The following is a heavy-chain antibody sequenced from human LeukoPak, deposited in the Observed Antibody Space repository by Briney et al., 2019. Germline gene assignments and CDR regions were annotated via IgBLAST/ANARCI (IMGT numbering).Heavy chain of an antibody. D-gene: IGHD1-26*01. V-gene: IGHV3-30-3*01. Sequence: GGSLRLSCAASGFTFSSYAMHWVRQAPGKGLEWVAVISYDGSNKYYADSVKGRFTISRDNSKNTLYLQMNSLRAEDTAVYYCAREQEGAKDYWGQGTLVTVSS. CDR3: AREQEGAKDY. J-gene: IGHJ4*02. CDR1: GFTFSSYA. CDR2: ISYDGSNK.